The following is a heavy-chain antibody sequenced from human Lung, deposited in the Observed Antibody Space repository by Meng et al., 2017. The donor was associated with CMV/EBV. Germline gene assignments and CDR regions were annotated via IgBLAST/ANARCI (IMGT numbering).Heavy chain of an antibody. CDR2: ISSSGSTI. J-gene: IGHJ4*02. Sequence: SCAASGFTFSSYDMNWVRQAPGKGLEWVSYISSSGSTIYYADSVKGRFTISRDNTKNSLYLQMNSLRAEDTAVYYCAREGVYYDSSGCLVYWGQGXLVTVSS. D-gene: IGHD3-22*01. CDR3: AREGVYYDSSGCLVY. V-gene: IGHV3-48*03. CDR1: GFTFSSYD.